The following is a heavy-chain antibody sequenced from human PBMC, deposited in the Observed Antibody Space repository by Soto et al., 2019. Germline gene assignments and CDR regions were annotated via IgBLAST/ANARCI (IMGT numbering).Heavy chain of an antibody. D-gene: IGHD3-22*01. CDR3: ARGDSSGYYQPKYYFDY. Sequence: SVKVSCKASGGTFSSYAISWARQAPGQGLEWMGGIIPIFGTANYAQKFQGRVTITADESTSTAYMELSSLRSEDTAVYYCARGDSSGYYQPKYYFDYWGQGTLVTGSS. CDR2: IIPIFGTA. CDR1: GGTFSSYA. V-gene: IGHV1-69*13. J-gene: IGHJ4*02.